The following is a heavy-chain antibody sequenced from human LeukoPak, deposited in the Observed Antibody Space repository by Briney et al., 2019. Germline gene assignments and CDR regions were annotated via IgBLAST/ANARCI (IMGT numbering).Heavy chain of an antibody. J-gene: IGHJ5*02. CDR1: GGSFSGYY. CDR2: INHSGST. V-gene: IGHV4-34*01. D-gene: IGHD2-15*01. Sequence: PSETLSLICAVYGGSFSGYYWSWIRQPPGKGLEWIGEINHSGSTNYNPSLKSRVTISVDTSKNQFSLKLSSVTAADTAVYYCARGRLRGQTSGRNWFDPWGQGTLVTVSS. CDR3: ARGRLRGQTSGRNWFDP.